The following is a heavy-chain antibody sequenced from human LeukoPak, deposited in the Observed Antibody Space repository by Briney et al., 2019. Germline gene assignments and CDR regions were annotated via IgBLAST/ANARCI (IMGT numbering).Heavy chain of an antibody. Sequence: GGSLRLSCAASGFTFDDHAMHWVRQAPGKGLEWVSGISWNSGSIGYADSVKGRFTISRDNAKNSLYLQMNSLRAEDMALYHCAKAVGSGYSYGTFDYWGQGTLVTVSS. CDR2: ISWNSGSI. J-gene: IGHJ4*02. CDR1: GFTFDDHA. CDR3: AKAVGSGYSYGTFDY. D-gene: IGHD5-18*01. V-gene: IGHV3-9*03.